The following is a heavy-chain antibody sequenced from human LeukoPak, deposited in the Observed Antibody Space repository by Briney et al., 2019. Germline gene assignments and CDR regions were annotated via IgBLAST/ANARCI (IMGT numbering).Heavy chain of an antibody. CDR1: SGSISSYY. CDR3: ARASGSGSPLGYFDY. D-gene: IGHD3-10*01. V-gene: IGHV4-59*01. Sequence: SETLSLTCTVPSGSISSYYWSWIRQPPGKGLEWIGYIYYSGSTKYNPSLNSRGTISLDTSTNQVSLKLTSVTAADTAVYYCARASGSGSPLGYFDYWGQGTLVTVSS. CDR2: IYYSGST. J-gene: IGHJ4*02.